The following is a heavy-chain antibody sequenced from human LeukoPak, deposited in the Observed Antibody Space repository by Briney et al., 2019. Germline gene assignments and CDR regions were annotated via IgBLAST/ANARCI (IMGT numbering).Heavy chain of an antibody. CDR3: ARGYSGYDYYFDY. CDR1: GYTFTGYY. V-gene: IGHV1-2*02. D-gene: IGHD5-12*01. CDR2: INPNSGGT. Sequence: ASEKVSCKASGYTFTGYYMHWVRQAPGQGLEWMGWINPNSGGTNYAQKFQGRVTMTRDTSISTAYMELSRLRSDDTAVYYCARGYSGYDYYFDYWGQGTLVTVSS. J-gene: IGHJ4*02.